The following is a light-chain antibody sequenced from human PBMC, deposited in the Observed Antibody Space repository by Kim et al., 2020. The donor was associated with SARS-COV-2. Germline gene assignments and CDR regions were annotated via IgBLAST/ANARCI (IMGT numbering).Light chain of an antibody. J-gene: IGKJ2*03. CDR3: QQYDNVPYS. CDR2: DAS. V-gene: IGKV1-33*01. Sequence: SASVGDRVTITCQASRDISNDLNWYQQKPGKAPNLLIHDASKLETGVPSRFSGSGSGTEFTLTITGLRPEDFATYYCQQYDNVPYSFGQGTKLEI. CDR1: RDISND.